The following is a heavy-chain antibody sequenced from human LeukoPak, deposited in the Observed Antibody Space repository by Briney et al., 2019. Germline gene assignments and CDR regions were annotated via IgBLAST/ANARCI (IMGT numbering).Heavy chain of an antibody. CDR1: GGSISSYY. D-gene: IGHD6-13*01. CDR2: IYYSGST. CDR3: ARTYGSSGLGYFDL. Sequence: SETLSLTCTVSGGSISSYYWSWIRQPPGKALECIVYIYYSGSTNYSPSLKSRLTISVDTSKNQFTLKLSSVTAADTAVYYCARTYGSSGLGYFDLWGRGTLVTVSS. J-gene: IGHJ2*01. V-gene: IGHV4-59*01.